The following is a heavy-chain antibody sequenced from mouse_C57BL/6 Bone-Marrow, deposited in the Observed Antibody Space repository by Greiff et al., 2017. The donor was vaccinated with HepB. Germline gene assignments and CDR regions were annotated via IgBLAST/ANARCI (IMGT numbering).Heavy chain of an antibody. CDR1: GFTFSSYA. D-gene: IGHD2-3*01. Sequence: EVKLVESGGGLVKPGGSLKLSCAASGFTFSSYAMSWVRQTPEKRLEWVATISDGGSYTYYPDNVKGRFTISRDNAKNNLYLQMSHPKSEDTAMYYCARDSWLVPFDYWGQGTTLTVSS. J-gene: IGHJ2*01. CDR3: ARDSWLVPFDY. CDR2: ISDGGSYT. V-gene: IGHV5-4*03.